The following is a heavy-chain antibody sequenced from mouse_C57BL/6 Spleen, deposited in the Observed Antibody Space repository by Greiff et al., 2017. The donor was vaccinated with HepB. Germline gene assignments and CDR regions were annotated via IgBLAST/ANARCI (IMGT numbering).Heavy chain of an antibody. CDR2: IRNKANGYTT. V-gene: IGHV7-3*01. D-gene: IGHD1-1*01. CDR1: GFTFTDYY. J-gene: IGHJ2*01. Sequence: EVKLVESGGGLVQPGGSLSLSCAASGFTFTDYYMSWVRQPPGKALEWLGFIRNKANGYTTEYSAYVKGRFTISRDNSQSILYLQMNALRAEDSATYYCARSGTTVVAPRDWGQGTTLTVSS. CDR3: ARSGTTVVAPRD.